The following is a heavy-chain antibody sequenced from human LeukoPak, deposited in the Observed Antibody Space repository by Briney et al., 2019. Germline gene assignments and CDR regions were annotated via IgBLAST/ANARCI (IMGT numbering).Heavy chain of an antibody. D-gene: IGHD2-8*01. CDR1: GFTFTSSA. CDR3: ARSAGHCANGVCYSYNWFDP. V-gene: IGHV1-58*01. J-gene: IGHJ5*02. CDR2: IVVGSGNT. Sequence: SVKVSCKASGFTFTSSAVQWVRQARGQRLEWIGWIVVGSGNTNYAQKFQERVTITRDMSTSTAYMELSSLRSEDTAVYYCARSAGHCANGVCYSYNWFDPWGQGTLVTVSS.